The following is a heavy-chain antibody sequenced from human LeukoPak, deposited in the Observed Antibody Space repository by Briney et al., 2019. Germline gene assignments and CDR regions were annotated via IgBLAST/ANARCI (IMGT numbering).Heavy chain of an antibody. V-gene: IGHV7-4-1*02. CDR2: INTNTGNP. J-gene: IGHJ2*01. CDR3: ARVYRHYYDSSGYYGWWYFDL. D-gene: IGHD3-22*01. Sequence: ASVKVSCKASGYTFTSYAMNWVRQAPGQGLGWMGWINTNTGNPTYAQGFTGRFVFSLDTSVSTAYLQISSLKAEDTAVYYCARVYRHYYDSSGYYGWWYFDLWGRGTLVTVSS. CDR1: GYTFTSYA.